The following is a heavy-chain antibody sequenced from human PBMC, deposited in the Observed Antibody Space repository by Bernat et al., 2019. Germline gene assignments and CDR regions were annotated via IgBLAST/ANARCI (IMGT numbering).Heavy chain of an antibody. CDR1: GYTFTGYY. CDR3: ARDRVRWGKAFDI. CDR2: INPNSGGT. D-gene: IGHD4-23*01. J-gene: IGHJ3*02. Sequence: QVQLVQSGAEVKKPGASVRVSCKASGYTFTGYYMHWVRQAPGQGLEWMGWINPNSGGTNYAQKFQGWVTMTRDTSISTAYMELSRLRSDDTAVYYCARDRVRWGKAFDIWGQGTMVTVSS. V-gene: IGHV1-2*04.